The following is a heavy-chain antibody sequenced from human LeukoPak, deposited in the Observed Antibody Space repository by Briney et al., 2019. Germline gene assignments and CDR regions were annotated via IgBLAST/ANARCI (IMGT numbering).Heavy chain of an antibody. V-gene: IGHV3-21*01. J-gene: IGHJ4*02. CDR2: ISSSSSYI. CDR1: GFTFSSYI. CDR3: ARDFCSGGSCSGDY. Sequence: PGGSLRLSCAASGFTFSSYIMNWVRQAPGKGLEWVSSISSSSSYIYYADSVKGRFTISRDNAKNSLYLQMNSLRAEDTAVYYCARDFCSGGSCSGDYWGQGTLVTVSS. D-gene: IGHD2-15*01.